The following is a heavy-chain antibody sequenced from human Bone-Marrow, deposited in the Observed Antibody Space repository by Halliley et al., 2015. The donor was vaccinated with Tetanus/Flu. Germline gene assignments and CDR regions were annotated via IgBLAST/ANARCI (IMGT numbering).Heavy chain of an antibody. CDR3: ATLGYTSGNSSDH. Sequence: TLSLTCSLSGGSIGSHFWCWIRQPPGRGLEWIGCYYYGGSTYYNPSLKSPVAISTDTSKNQFSLSLSSVSATDTAVYYCATLGYTSGNSSDHWGQGTPITVSS. V-gene: IGHV4-59*08. CDR1: GGSIGSHF. J-gene: IGHJ4*02. D-gene: IGHD2-15*01. CDR2: YYYGGST.